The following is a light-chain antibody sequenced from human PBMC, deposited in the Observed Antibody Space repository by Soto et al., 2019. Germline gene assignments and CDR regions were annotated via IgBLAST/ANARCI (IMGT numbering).Light chain of an antibody. V-gene: IGLV2-14*01. CDR1: SSDVGGYKY. Sequence: QSVLTQPASVSGSPGQSITISCTGTSSDVGGYKYVSWYQQHPGKAPKLLIYTVSNRPSGVSSRFSGSKSGNTASLTISGLQAEDEADYYCSPYTSSSSYVFGTGTKLTVL. J-gene: IGLJ1*01. CDR2: TVS. CDR3: SPYTSSSSYV.